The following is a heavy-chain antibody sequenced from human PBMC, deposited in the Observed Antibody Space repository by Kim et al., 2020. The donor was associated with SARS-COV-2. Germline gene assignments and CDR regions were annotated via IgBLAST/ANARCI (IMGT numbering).Heavy chain of an antibody. CDR3: ARGLDTFGYSSGSLWFDP. D-gene: IGHD6-19*01. V-gene: IGHV4-34*01. CDR1: GGSFSGYY. CDR2: INHSGST. J-gene: IGHJ5*02. Sequence: SETLSLTCAVYGGSFSGYYWSWIRQPPGKGLEWIGEINHSGSTNYNPSLKSRVTISVDTSKNQFSLKLSSVTAADTAVYYCARGLDTFGYSSGSLWFDPSGQGTLVTVSS.